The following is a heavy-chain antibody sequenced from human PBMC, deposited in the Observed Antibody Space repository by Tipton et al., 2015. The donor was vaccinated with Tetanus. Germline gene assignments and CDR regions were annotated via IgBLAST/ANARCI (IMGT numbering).Heavy chain of an antibody. CDR3: AKEFQRARIRFFDS. CDR2: IPFDGRNE. Sequence: SLRLSCVASGFTFNSYTMNWVRQAPGKGLEWVAVIPFDGRNERYADSVKGRFIISRDNSKNTLYLQMNSLRPEDTAVYYCAKEFQRARIRFFDSWGQGSQVTASS. V-gene: IGHV3-30*18. J-gene: IGHJ4*02. D-gene: IGHD2-15*01. CDR1: GFTFNSYT.